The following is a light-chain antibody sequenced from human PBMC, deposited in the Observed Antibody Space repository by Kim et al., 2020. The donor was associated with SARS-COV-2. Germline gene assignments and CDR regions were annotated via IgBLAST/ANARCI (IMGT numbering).Light chain of an antibody. J-gene: IGLJ2*01. CDR3: QVWDNSREQMV. CDR1: NIEGYR. Sequence: APGNTARMTCGGDNIEGYRVQVEQERAGQAPVLVLHDDSDRPSGISERFCGSNSGNMAILTLSRVEAGDEADYYCQVWDNSREQMVFGGGTQLTVL. V-gene: IGLV3-21*01. CDR2: DDS.